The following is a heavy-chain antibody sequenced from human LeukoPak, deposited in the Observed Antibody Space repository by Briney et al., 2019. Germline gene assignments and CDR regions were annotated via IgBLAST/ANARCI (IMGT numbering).Heavy chain of an antibody. Sequence: GGSLRLSCAASGFTFSSYGMHGVRQAPGKGLEWVAVISYDGSNKYYADSVKGRFTISRDNSKNTLYLQMNSLRAEDTTVYYCASESGPYSSSWIDYWGQGTLVTVSS. CDR2: ISYDGSNK. J-gene: IGHJ4*02. CDR1: GFTFSSYG. CDR3: ASESGPYSSSWIDY. V-gene: IGHV3-30*03. D-gene: IGHD6-13*01.